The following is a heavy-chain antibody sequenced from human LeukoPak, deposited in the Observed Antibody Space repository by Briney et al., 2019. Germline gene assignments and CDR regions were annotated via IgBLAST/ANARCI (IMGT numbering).Heavy chain of an antibody. CDR3: SRGSGWLSVY. Sequence: HPGGSLRLSCTASGFTFGDYLMSCFRQAPGKGLEWIGFISGGTTEYAASVKGRFTISRDESTSIAYLQMNSLTTEDTAVYYCSRGSGWLSVYWGQGTLVTVSS. V-gene: IGHV3-49*03. D-gene: IGHD6-19*01. CDR2: ISGGTT. CDR1: GFTFGDYL. J-gene: IGHJ4*02.